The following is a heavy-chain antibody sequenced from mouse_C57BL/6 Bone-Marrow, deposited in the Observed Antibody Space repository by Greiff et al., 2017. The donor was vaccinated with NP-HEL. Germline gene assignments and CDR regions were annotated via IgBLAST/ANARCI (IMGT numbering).Heavy chain of an antibody. Sequence: VKVVESGPGLVQPSQSLSITCTVSGFSLTSYGVHWVRQSPGKGLEWLGVIWSGGSTDYNAAFISRLSISKDNSKSQVFFKMNSLQADDTAIYYCARNYYGSSYGAMDYWGQGTSVTVSS. CDR2: IWSGGST. D-gene: IGHD1-1*01. CDR1: GFSLTSYG. J-gene: IGHJ4*01. CDR3: ARNYYGSSYGAMDY. V-gene: IGHV2-2*01.